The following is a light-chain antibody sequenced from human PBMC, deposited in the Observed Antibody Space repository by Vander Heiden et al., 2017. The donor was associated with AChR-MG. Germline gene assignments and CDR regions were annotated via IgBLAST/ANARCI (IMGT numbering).Light chain of an antibody. CDR2: GAS. CDR3: QQYGSSPWT. CDR1: QSVTSDY. J-gene: IGKJ1*01. Sequence: EIVLPQSPGTLSLSPGERATLSCRASQSVTSDYLAWYQQKPGQAPSLLIYGASSRATGIPDRFSGSGSGTDFTLTISRLEPEDFAVYFCQQYGSSPWTFGQGTKVEIK. V-gene: IGKV3-20*01.